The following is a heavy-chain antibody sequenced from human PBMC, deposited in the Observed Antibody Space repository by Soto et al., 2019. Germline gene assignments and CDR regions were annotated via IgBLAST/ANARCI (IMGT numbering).Heavy chain of an antibody. CDR2: IRYDGSNI. CDR3: ARDGVGRTVFFGYFDY. J-gene: IGHJ4*02. CDR1: GSIFSGYG. D-gene: IGHD3-3*01. V-gene: IGHV3-33*01. Sequence: QVQLVESGGGVVQPGRSLRLSCAASGSIFSGYGMHWVRQAPGKGLEWVAVIRYDGSNIYYAESVKGRFTISRDNSKNTLYLQMNSLRAEDMAVYYCARDGVGRTVFFGYFDYWGQGALVTVSS.